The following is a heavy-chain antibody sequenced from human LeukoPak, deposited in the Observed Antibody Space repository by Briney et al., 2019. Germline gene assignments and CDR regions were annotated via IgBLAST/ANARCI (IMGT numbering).Heavy chain of an antibody. D-gene: IGHD2-15*01. Sequence: GGSLRLSCAASGFTFSSYAMSWVRQAPGKGLEWVSAISGSGGSTYYADSVKGRFTISRDNSKNTLYLQMNSLRVEDTAVYYCAKDKTRVVAAQMGYWGQGTLVTVSS. V-gene: IGHV3-23*01. CDR1: GFTFSSYA. CDR2: ISGSGGST. CDR3: AKDKTRVVAAQMGY. J-gene: IGHJ4*02.